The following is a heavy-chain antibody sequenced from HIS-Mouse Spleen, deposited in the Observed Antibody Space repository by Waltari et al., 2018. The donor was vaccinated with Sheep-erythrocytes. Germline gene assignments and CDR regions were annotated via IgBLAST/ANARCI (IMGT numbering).Heavy chain of an antibody. CDR3: ARHPTIAARPFDAFDI. D-gene: IGHD6-6*01. Sequence: EVQLVQSGAEVKKPGESLKISCKGYGYSFTSYWIGWVRQMPGKALEWMGIIYPGDSDTRYSPSFQGQVTISADKSISTAYLQWSSLKASDTAMYCCARHPTIAARPFDAFDIWGQGTMVTV. J-gene: IGHJ3*02. CDR2: IYPGDSDT. CDR1: GYSFTSYW. V-gene: IGHV5-51*01.